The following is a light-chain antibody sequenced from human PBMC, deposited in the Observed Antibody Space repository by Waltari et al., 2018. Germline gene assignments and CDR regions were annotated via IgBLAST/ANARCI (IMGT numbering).Light chain of an antibody. J-gene: IGLJ2*01. V-gene: IGLV3-10*01. Sequence: SSDLPQSPSVPVSPGQPATIPCSRDALQKKYAYSDQQKAGQDPVLGIYKDTKRPSGIPEKVSGSSTGTMATLTISGAQVEDEGDYYCYSAEISGKLWAFGGGTKLTVL. CDR3: YSAEISGKLWA. CDR1: ALQKKY. CDR2: KDT.